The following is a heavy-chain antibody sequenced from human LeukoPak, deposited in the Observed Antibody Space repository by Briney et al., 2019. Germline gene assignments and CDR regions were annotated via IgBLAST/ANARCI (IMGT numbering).Heavy chain of an antibody. D-gene: IGHD3-10*01. CDR2: ISYDGSNK. CDR1: GFTFTIYA. Sequence: GRSLRLSCAASGFTFTIYAVHWVRQAAGKGLEGVAVISYDGSNKYYADSVKGRFTISRDNSKNTLYLQMNSLRAEDTAVYYCARGSWRLVRGAASFESWGQGTLVTVSS. V-gene: IGHV3-30-3*01. CDR3: ARGSWRLVRGAASFES. J-gene: IGHJ4*02.